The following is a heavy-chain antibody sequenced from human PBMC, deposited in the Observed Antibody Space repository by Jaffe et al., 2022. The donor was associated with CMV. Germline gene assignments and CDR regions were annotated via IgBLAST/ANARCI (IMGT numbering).Heavy chain of an antibody. CDR1: GFTFRTYD. J-gene: IGHJ2*01. CDR3: ARAPGGRPNWYFDL. Sequence: EVQLVESGGGLVQPGGSLRLSCAASGFTFRTYDMHWVRQATGKGLEWVSSIGAGGLTFYSDSVKGRFSISRENAKNSFYLQMNSLRAGDTAVYYCARAPGGRPNWYFDLWGRGTLVTVSS. CDR2: IGAGGLT. V-gene: IGHV3-13*01.